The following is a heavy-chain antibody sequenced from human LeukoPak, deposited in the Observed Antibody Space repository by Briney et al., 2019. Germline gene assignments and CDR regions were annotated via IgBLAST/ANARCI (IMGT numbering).Heavy chain of an antibody. D-gene: IGHD3-10*01. CDR2: IIPIFGTA. V-gene: IGHV1-69*06. Sequence: ASVKVSCKASGGTFSSYAISWVRQAPGQGLEWMGGIIPIFGTANYAQKFQGRVTITADKSTSTAYMELSSLRSEDTAVYYCARDRDMVRGVITYAFDIWGQGTMVTVSS. CDR1: GGTFSSYA. J-gene: IGHJ3*02. CDR3: ARDRDMVRGVITYAFDI.